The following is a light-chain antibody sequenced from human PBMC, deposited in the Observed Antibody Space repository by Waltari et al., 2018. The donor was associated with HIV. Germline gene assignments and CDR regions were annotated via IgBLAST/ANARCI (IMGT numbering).Light chain of an antibody. CDR1: QSISTY. J-gene: IGKJ1*01. V-gene: IGKV1-39*01. CDR3: QHSYSTPWT. CDR2: AAS. Sequence: DTQMTQSPSSLSASVGDRVTITCRASQSISTYLNWYQQKPGKAPKLLIYAASTSQTGVPSRFSGSGSGTDFTLTISSLQPEDFATYCCQHSYSTPWTFGQGTKVEIK.